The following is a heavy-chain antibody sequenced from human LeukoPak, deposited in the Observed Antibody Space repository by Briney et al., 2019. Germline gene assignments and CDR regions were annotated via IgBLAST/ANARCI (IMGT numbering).Heavy chain of an antibody. J-gene: IGHJ2*01. CDR1: GFTFSSYW. CDR2: ISSSSGYI. D-gene: IGHD1-26*01. CDR3: VRDGIVEARWYFDL. Sequence: GGSPRLSCAASGFTFSSYWMYWVRQAPGKGLEWVSSISSSSGYIYYADSVKGRFTISRDNAKNSLYLQMNSLRAEDTAVYYCVRDGIVEARWYFDLWGRGTLVTVSS. V-gene: IGHV3-21*01.